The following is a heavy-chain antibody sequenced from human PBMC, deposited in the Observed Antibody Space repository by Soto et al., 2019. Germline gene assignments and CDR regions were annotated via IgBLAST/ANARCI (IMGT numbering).Heavy chain of an antibody. J-gene: IGHJ5*01. Sequence: QVQLVQSGAEEKKPGASVKVSCKVSGYTFTSYAMHWVRQAPGQRLEWLGWINAGNGNTKYAQKFQDRVSITRDTSASTASMELSSLRSEDTAVYYCARDPCSGGRCYYNWFDSWGQGPLVTVSS. CDR1: GYTFTSYA. CDR3: ARDPCSGGRCYYNWFDS. CDR2: INAGNGNT. D-gene: IGHD2-15*01. V-gene: IGHV1-3*05.